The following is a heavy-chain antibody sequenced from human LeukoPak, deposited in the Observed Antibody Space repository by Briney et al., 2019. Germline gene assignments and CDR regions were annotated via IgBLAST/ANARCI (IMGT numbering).Heavy chain of an antibody. CDR2: IWYDESNK. CDR3: AVSPDAFDT. V-gene: IGHV3-33*01. CDR1: GFTFRSYA. J-gene: IGHJ3*02. Sequence: PGRSLRLSCAASGFTFRSYAMHWVRQAPGKGLEWVAVIWYDESNKYYADSVKGRLTISRDNSKNTLYLQMNSLRAEDTALYYCAVSPDAFDTWGQGTMVIVSS.